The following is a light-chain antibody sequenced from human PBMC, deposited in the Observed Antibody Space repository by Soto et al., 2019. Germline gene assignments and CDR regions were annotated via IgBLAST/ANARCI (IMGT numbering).Light chain of an antibody. V-gene: IGKV1-17*01. J-gene: IGKJ1*01. CDR1: QAIRTA. CDR2: AAS. CDR3: QQYNSYWT. Sequence: DRVTITCRASQAIRTALGWYQQRPGKVPKLLIYAASTLQSGVPSRFSGSGSGAEFTLTISSLQPDDFATYYCQQYNSYWTFGQGTKVDIK.